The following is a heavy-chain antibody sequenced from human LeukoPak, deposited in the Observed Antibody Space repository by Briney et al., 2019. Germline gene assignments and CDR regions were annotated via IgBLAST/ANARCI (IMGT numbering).Heavy chain of an antibody. CDR1: GGSFSGYY. CDR3: ARDWGSGWYYYYGMDV. D-gene: IGHD6-19*01. V-gene: IGHV4-34*01. J-gene: IGHJ6*02. Sequence: SETPSLTCAVYGGSFSGYYWSWIRQPPGKGLEWIGEINHSGSTNYNPSLKSRVTISVDTSKNQFSLKLSSVTAADTAVYYCARDWGSGWYYYYGMDVWGQGTTVTVSS. CDR2: INHSGST.